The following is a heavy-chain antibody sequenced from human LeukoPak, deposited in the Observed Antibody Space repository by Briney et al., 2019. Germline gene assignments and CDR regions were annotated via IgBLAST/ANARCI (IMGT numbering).Heavy chain of an antibody. CDR3: AREDYGVGYYMDV. J-gene: IGHJ6*03. V-gene: IGHV3-48*03. D-gene: IGHD4-17*01. CDR1: GFTFSSYE. Sequence: GGSLRLSCVASGFTFSSYEMNWVRQAPGKGLGWVSYISSRGSTIYYADSVKGRFTISRDNAKNYLYLQMNSLRAEDTALYYCAREDYGVGYYMDVWGKGTTVIVSS. CDR2: ISSRGSTI.